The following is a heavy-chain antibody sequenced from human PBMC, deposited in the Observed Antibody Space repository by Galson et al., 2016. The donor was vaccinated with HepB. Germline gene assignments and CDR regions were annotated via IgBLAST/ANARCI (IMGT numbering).Heavy chain of an antibody. V-gene: IGHV3-7*01. J-gene: IGHJ4*02. D-gene: IGHD5-24*01. CDR1: GFTFSSYA. CDR2: IKQDGSEK. Sequence: SLRLSCAASGFTFSSYAMTWVRQAPGKGLEWVANIKQDGSEKYYVDSAKGRFTISRDNAENSLYLQMNSLRAEDTAVYYCARRMATITSFDYWGQGTLVTVSS. CDR3: ARRMATITSFDY.